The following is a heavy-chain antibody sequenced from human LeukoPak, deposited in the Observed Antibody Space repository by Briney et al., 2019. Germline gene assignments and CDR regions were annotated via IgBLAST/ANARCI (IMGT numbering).Heavy chain of an antibody. Sequence: KPSETLSLTCTVSGGSISSGGYYWSWIRQHPGEGLEWIGSIYYSGSTYYNPSLKSRVTISVDTSKNQFSLKLSSVTAADTAVYYCARIQQDDDSTPDAFDIWDQGTMVTVSS. D-gene: IGHD3-22*01. CDR3: ARIQQDDDSTPDAFDI. V-gene: IGHV4-39*01. CDR1: GGSISSGGYY. CDR2: IYYSGST. J-gene: IGHJ3*02.